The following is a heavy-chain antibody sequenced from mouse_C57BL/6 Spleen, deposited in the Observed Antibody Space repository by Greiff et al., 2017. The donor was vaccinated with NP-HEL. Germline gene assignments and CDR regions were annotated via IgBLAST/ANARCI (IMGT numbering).Heavy chain of an antibody. CDR1: GFTFSSYA. V-gene: IGHV5-4*01. D-gene: IGHD2-4*01. CDR2: ISDGGSYT. CDR3: ARDSPLYDYDVGGAMDY. J-gene: IGHJ4*01. Sequence: EVKLEESGGGLVKPGGSLKLSCAASGFTFSSYAMSWVRQTPEKRLEWVATISDGGSYTYYPDNVKGRFTISSDNAKNNLYLQMSHLKSEDTAMYYCARDSPLYDYDVGGAMDYWGQGTSVTVSS.